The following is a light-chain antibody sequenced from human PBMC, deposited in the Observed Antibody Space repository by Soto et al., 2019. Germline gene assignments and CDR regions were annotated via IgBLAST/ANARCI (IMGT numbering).Light chain of an antibody. Sequence: EIVLTQSPGTLSLSPGQRANLSCRASQTLRGNFLAWYQQKHGQAPSLLIYAASSRAAGIPDKFSGSGSGTDFTLTISRLEPEDFAVYYCQHYGDSPPYTFGQGTKLEIK. CDR1: QTLRGNF. CDR2: AAS. V-gene: IGKV3-20*01. CDR3: QHYGDSPPYT. J-gene: IGKJ2*01.